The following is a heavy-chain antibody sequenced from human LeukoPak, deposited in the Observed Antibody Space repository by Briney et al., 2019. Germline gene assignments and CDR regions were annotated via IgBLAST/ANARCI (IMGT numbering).Heavy chain of an antibody. V-gene: IGHV3-21*01. Sequence: GGSLRLSCAASGFTFSSYSMNWVRQAPGKGLEWVSSISRSSSYIYYADSVKGRFTISRDNAKNSLYLQMNSLRAEDTAVYYCARDGDTAMVTGGFDYWGQGTLVTVSS. CDR3: ARDGDTAMVTGGFDY. CDR2: ISRSSSYI. D-gene: IGHD5-18*01. J-gene: IGHJ4*02. CDR1: GFTFSSYS.